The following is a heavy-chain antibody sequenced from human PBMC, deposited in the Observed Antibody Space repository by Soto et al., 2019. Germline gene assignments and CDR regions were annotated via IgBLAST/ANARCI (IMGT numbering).Heavy chain of an antibody. CDR1: GFTFSSYS. V-gene: IGHV3-21*01. CDR2: ISSSSSYI. Sequence: GGSLRLSCAASGFTFSSYSMNWVRQAPGKGLEWVSSISSSSSYIYYADSVKGRFTISRDNAKNSLYLQMNSLRAEDTAVYYCARVIFGVVIQSHTFGTSDYWGQGT. CDR3: ARVIFGVVIQSHTFGTSDY. D-gene: IGHD3-3*01. J-gene: IGHJ4*02.